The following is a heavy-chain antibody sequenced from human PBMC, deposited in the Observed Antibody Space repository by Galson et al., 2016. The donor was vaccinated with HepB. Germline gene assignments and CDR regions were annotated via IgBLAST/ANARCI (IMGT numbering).Heavy chain of an antibody. Sequence: SLRLSCAASGFTFSSYAMSWVRQAPGKGLEWVPTISGSAGMTYYADSVKGRFTISRDNSKNTLYLQMSGLRAEDTAVFYCAKQRRNSKDYYYYMDVWGKGTTVTVSS. V-gene: IGHV3-23*01. CDR1: GFTFSSYA. CDR2: ISGSAGMT. D-gene: IGHD4-23*01. J-gene: IGHJ6*03. CDR3: AKQRRNSKDYYYYMDV.